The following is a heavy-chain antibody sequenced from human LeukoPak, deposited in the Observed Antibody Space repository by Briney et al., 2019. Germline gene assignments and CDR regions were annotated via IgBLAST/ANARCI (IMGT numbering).Heavy chain of an antibody. V-gene: IGHV4-31*03. J-gene: IGHJ4*02. D-gene: IGHD1-26*01. CDR1: GGSISSGGYY. CDR3: ARGGRGTYMRH. Sequence: SETLSLTCTVSGGSISSGGYYWSWIRQQPGKGLEWIGYIYYSGSTYYNSSLKSRVTMSMDTSKNQFHLDLTSVTAADAGQYFCARGGRGTYMRHWGQGILVTVSS. CDR2: IYYSGST.